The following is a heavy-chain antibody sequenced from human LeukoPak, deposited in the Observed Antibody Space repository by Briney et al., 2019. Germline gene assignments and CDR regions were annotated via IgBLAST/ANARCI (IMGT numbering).Heavy chain of an antibody. CDR2: IYNSGNT. CDR3: ARDTYYYDSGGFDDAFDI. J-gene: IGHJ3*02. V-gene: IGHV4-30-4*07. D-gene: IGHD3-22*01. Sequence: PSETLSLTCAVSGGSISSGDYSWSWIRQPPGEGLEWIGFIYNSGNTYYNPSLKSRVTLSVDTSKNQFSLKLSSVTAADTAVYYCARDTYYYDSGGFDDAFDIWSQGTMVTVSS. CDR1: GGSISSGDYS.